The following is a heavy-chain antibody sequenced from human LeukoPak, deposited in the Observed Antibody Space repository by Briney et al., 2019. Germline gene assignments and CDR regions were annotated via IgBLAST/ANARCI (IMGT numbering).Heavy chain of an antibody. V-gene: IGHV3-53*01. CDR2: IYSGTI. D-gene: IGHD4/OR15-4a*01. CDR3: ARRAGAYSHPYDY. J-gene: IGHJ4*02. Sequence: GGSLRLSCTVSGFTVSSNSMSWVRQAPGKGLEWVSFIYSGTIHYSDSVKGRFTISRDNSKNTLYLQMNSLRAEDTAVYYCARRAGAYSHPYDYWGQGTLVTVSS. CDR1: GFTVSSNS.